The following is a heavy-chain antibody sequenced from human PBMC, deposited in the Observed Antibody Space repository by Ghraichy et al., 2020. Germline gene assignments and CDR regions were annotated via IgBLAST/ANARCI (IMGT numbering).Heavy chain of an antibody. CDR1: GGSISSYY. V-gene: IGHV4-59*01. D-gene: IGHD2-21*02. J-gene: IGHJ4*02. CDR3: ARGGGCKGGDCSGHDY. CDR2: IYYSGST. Sequence: SETLSLTCTVSGGSISSYYWSWMRQPPGKGLEWIGYIYYSGSTNYNPSLKSRVTISVNTSKNQFSLKLSSVTAADTAVYYCARGGGCKGGDCSGHDYWGQGTLVTVSS.